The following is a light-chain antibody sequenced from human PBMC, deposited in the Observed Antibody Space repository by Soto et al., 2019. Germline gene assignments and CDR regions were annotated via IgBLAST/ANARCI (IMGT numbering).Light chain of an antibody. CDR3: QHYSKWPPWT. V-gene: IGKV3-15*01. CDR1: QSLSGY. J-gene: IGKJ1*01. CDR2: RAS. Sequence: EIVMTQSPATLAVSPGETATLSCRASQSLSGYLAWYQQNHGQAPRLLIFRASTGPTGVSARFRGSVSGTEFTLAISGQQSQNFAFYYCQHYSKWPPWTVGPVTKVDIK.